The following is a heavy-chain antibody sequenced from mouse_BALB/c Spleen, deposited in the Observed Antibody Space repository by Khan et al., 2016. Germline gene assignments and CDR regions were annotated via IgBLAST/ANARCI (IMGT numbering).Heavy chain of an antibody. CDR1: GFTFSSYA. D-gene: IGHD4-1*01. CDR3: ARRGDWDFAY. V-gene: IGHV5-9-3*01. Sequence: EVQLVESGGGLVKPGGSLKLSCAASGFTFSSYAMSWVRQTPEKRLEWVATISSGSSYTYYPDSVKGRFTISRDNAKNTLYLQMSSLRSEDTAMYYCARRGDWDFAYWGQGTLVTVSA. CDR2: ISSGSSYT. J-gene: IGHJ3*01.